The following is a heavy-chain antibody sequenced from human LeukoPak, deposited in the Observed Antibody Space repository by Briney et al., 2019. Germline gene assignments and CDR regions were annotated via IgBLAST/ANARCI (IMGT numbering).Heavy chain of an antibody. V-gene: IGHV3-23*01. Sequence: PGWSLRLSCAASGFTFNNYAMTWVRQAPGKGLEWVSAVSGRGDSTYYADSVKGRFTISRDNSKNTLYLQMNSLRAEDTAVYHCAKAPPAATNYYYGMDVWGQGTTVTVSS. D-gene: IGHD2-15*01. J-gene: IGHJ6*02. CDR3: AKAPPAATNYYYGMDV. CDR2: VSGRGDST. CDR1: GFTFNNYA.